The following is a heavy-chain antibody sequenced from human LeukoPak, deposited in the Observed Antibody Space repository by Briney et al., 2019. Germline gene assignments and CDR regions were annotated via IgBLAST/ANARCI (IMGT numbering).Heavy chain of an antibody. CDR3: AFHLAVRYSGAFDI. D-gene: IGHD1-26*01. V-gene: IGHV1-2*06. CDR2: INPNSGGT. Sequence: ASVKVSCKASGYTFTGYYMHWVRQAPGQGLEWMGRINPNSGGTNYAQKFQGRVTMTRDTSISTAYMELSRLRSDDTAVYYCAFHLAVRYSGAFDIWGQGTMVTVSS. CDR1: GYTFTGYY. J-gene: IGHJ3*02.